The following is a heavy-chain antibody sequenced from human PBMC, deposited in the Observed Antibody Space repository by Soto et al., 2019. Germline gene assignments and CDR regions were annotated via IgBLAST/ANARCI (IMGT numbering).Heavy chain of an antibody. CDR3: AHRAYFDSGKQFDY. J-gene: IGHJ4*02. CDR2: IYWDDEK. CDR1: GFSLSTSGVG. Sequence: QITLKESGPTLVKPTQTLTLTCTFSGFSLSTSGVGVGWIRQPPGKALEWLAIIYWDDEKRYSPSLKTRLTVNKDTSKNHVVLTMTNVDPVDTATYYCAHRAYFDSGKQFDYWGQGTLVSVSS. D-gene: IGHD3-10*01. V-gene: IGHV2-5*02.